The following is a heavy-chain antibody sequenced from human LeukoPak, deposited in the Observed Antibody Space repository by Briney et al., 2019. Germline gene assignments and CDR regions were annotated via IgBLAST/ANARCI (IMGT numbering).Heavy chain of an antibody. CDR3: ARGGVSMMVGDVFDV. Sequence: ASVKVSCRASGYSFTGYYMHWVRQAPGQGLEWMGWISPNSGGTNYAQKFQGRVTMTRDTSISTAYMYLSRLTSDDTAVYYCARGGVSMMVGDVFDVWGQGTMVVVSS. D-gene: IGHD3-22*01. V-gene: IGHV1-2*02. J-gene: IGHJ3*01. CDR1: GYSFTGYY. CDR2: ISPNSGGT.